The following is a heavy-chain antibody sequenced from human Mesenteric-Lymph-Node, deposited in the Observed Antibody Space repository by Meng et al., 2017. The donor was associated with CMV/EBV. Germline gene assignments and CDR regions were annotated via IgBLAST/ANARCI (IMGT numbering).Heavy chain of an antibody. CDR3: ARDSNYVMDV. V-gene: IGHV1-18*04. CDR2: ISAYNGNT. Sequence: ASVKVSCKASGYTFTGYYMHWVRQAPGQGLEWMGWISAYNGNTNYAQKLQGRVTMTTDTSTSTAYMELRSLRSDDTAVYYCARDSNYVMDVWGQGTTVTVSS. J-gene: IGHJ6*02. CDR1: GYTFTGYY.